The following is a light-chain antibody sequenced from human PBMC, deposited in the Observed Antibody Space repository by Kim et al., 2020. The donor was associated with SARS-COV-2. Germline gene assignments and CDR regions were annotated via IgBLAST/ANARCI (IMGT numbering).Light chain of an antibody. J-gene: IGKJ5*01. Sequence: DIQMTQSPSSLSASVGDRVIITCQASQDISNYLNWYQQKPGKAPKLLIYDASNLETGVPSRFSGSGSGTDFTFTISSLQPEDIATYYCQQYDNLSITFGQGTRLEIK. CDR3: QQYDNLSIT. CDR1: QDISNY. CDR2: DAS. V-gene: IGKV1-33*01.